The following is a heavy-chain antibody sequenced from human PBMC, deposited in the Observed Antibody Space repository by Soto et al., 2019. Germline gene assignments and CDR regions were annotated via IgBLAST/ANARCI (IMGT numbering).Heavy chain of an antibody. CDR3: AKDPSSGFAMENYFDY. CDR1: GFTFSSYA. CDR2: ISGSSTST. J-gene: IGHJ4*02. D-gene: IGHD3-10*01. V-gene: IGHV3-23*01. Sequence: EVQLSGSGGGLVQPGGSLRLSCAASGFTFSSYAMSWARQAPGKGLEWVSAISGSSTSTYYADSVKGRFTISRDNSKNTLYLQMNSLRAEDTAVYYCAKDPSSGFAMENYFDYWGQGTLVTVSS.